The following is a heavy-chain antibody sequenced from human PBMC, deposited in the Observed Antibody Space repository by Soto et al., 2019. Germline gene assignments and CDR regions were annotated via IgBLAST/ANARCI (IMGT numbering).Heavy chain of an antibody. D-gene: IGHD3-22*01. CDR2: IDPSDSQT. J-gene: IGHJ4*02. CDR1: GYSFAGYW. CDR3: ARQIYDSDTGPNFQYYFDS. V-gene: IGHV5-10-1*01. Sequence: PGEFLKISCKGSGYSFAGYWITWVRQKPGKGLEWMGRIDPSDSQTYYSPSFRGHVTISATKSITTVFLQWSSLRASDTAMYYCARQIYDSDTGPNFQYYFDSWGQGTRVTVSS.